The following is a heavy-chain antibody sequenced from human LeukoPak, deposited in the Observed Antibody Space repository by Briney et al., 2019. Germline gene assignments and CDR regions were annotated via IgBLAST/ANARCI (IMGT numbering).Heavy chain of an antibody. CDR3: ARDGNWYYYDSSGNSHRRGAFDV. CDR2: IYYSGST. D-gene: IGHD3-22*01. V-gene: IGHV4-59*01. J-gene: IGHJ3*01. Sequence: SETLSLTCTVSGDSISSYYWSWIRQPPGKGLEWIGYIYYSGSTNYNPSLKSRVTISVDTSKNQFSLKLSSVTAADTAVYYCARDGNWYYYDSSGNSHRRGAFDVWGQGTMVTVSS. CDR1: GDSISSYY.